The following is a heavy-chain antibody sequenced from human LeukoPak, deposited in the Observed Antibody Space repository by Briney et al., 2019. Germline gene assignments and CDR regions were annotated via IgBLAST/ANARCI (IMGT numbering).Heavy chain of an antibody. CDR2: VWFDGSNK. V-gene: IGHV3-33*06. CDR1: GFTFCNYG. D-gene: IGHD3-16*01. J-gene: IGHJ4*02. CDR3: AKDATGGGMAFYFDY. Sequence: GRSLTLSXAASGFTFCNYGMHCVRQPPGKGLEWLAVVWFDGSNKYYADSVKGRFTISRNNSKNTVYLQMNSLRAEDTAVYYCAKDATGGGMAFYFDYWGQGTLVTVSS.